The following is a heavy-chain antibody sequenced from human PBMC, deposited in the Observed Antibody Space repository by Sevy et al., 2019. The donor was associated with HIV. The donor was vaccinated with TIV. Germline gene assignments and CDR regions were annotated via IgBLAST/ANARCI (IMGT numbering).Heavy chain of an antibody. V-gene: IGHV3-7*03. CDR1: GFTFSSYW. CDR3: VRDTSDFWSGYYRNYYYGMDV. Sequence: GGSLRLSCAASGFTFSSYWMSWVRQAPGKGLEWVANIKQDGSAKYYVDSVKGRFTISRDNAKNSLYLQMNSLRAEDTAVYYCVRDTSDFWSGYYRNYYYGMDVWGQGTTVTVSS. CDR2: IKQDGSAK. J-gene: IGHJ6*02. D-gene: IGHD3-3*01.